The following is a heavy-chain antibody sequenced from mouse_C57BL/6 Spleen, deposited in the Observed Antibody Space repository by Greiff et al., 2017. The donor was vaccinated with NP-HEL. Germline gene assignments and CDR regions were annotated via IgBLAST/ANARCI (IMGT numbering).Heavy chain of an antibody. D-gene: IGHD2-1*01. V-gene: IGHV14-4*01. J-gene: IGHJ2*01. CDR3: AYGNY. Sequence: EVKVVESGAELVRPGASVKLSCTASGFNIKDDYMHWVKQRPEQGLEWIGWIDPENGDTEYASKFQGKATITADTSSNTAYLQLSSLTSEDTAVYYCAYGNYWGQGTTLTVSS. CDR1: GFNIKDDY. CDR2: IDPENGDT.